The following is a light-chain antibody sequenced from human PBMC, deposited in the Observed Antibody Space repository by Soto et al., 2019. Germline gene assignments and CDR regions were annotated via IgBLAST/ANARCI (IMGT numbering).Light chain of an antibody. CDR1: QNIRNF. J-gene: IGKJ1*01. V-gene: IGKV1-39*01. CDR2: AAS. CDR3: QQSYSYIRA. Sequence: DIQMTQSPSSLSASVGDTVTITCRARQNIRNFLHWYQQKPGKAPKLLIFAASNLKSGVPSRFTASGSGTDFTLIISSLQPEDLATYYCQQSYSYIRAFGQGTTV.